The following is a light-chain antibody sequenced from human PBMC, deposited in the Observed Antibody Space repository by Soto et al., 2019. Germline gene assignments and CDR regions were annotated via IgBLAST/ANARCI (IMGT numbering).Light chain of an antibody. Sequence: DIQMTQSPSSLAASVGDRVTISCRASQGISNYLAWYQQKPGKAPKLLIYATSTLQSGVSSRFTGSGSGTDFTLTISSRQPEDVATYYCQKYNWPPFTFGPGTKVDI. V-gene: IGKV1-27*01. J-gene: IGKJ3*01. CDR1: QGISNY. CDR2: ATS. CDR3: QKYNWPPFT.